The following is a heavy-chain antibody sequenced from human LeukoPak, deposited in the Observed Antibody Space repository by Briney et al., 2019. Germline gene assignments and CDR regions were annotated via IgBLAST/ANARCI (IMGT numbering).Heavy chain of an antibody. CDR3: ATAARGYFDF. Sequence: QAGGSLRLSCAASGFSVTTDLMSWVRQAPGKGLESVLIIYRDGTTYYEDSVKGRFTISRDNSKNTLYLHMTSLRVEDTAVYYCATAARGYFDFWSRGILVTVSS. CDR1: GFSVTTDL. V-gene: IGHV3-53*01. J-gene: IGHJ4*02. CDR2: IYRDGTT. D-gene: IGHD3-22*01.